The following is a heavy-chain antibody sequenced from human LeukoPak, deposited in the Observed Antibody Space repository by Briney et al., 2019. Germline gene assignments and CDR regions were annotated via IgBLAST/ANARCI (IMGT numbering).Heavy chain of an antibody. CDR2: ISGGGGST. V-gene: IGHV3-23*01. D-gene: IGHD2/OR15-2a*01. CDR3: AKHSTTSSNWFDP. CDR1: GFTFNNYA. Sequence: PGGSLRLSCAASGFTFNNYAMTWVRQAPGKGLEWVSAISGGGGSTYYADSVKARFTISRDNPKSTLYLQMNSLRAEDTAVYYCAKHSTTSSNWFDPWGQGTLVTVSS. J-gene: IGHJ5*02.